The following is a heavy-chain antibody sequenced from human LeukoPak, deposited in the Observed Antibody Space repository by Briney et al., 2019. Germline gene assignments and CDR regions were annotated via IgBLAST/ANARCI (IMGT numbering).Heavy chain of an antibody. CDR3: ARGKDTVTKFPGDY. CDR2: INPNSGGT. Sequence: ASVKVSCKASGYTFTAYYMHWVRQAPGQGLEWMGWINPNSGGTNYAQKFQGRVTMTRDTSISTAYMELSRLRSDDTAVYYCARGKDTVTKFPGDYWGQGTLVTVSS. CDR1: GYTFTAYY. V-gene: IGHV1-2*02. J-gene: IGHJ4*02. D-gene: IGHD4-17*01.